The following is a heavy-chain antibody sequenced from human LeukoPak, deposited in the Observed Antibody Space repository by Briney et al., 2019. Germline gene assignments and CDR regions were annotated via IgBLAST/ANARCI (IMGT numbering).Heavy chain of an antibody. V-gene: IGHV1-8*01. CDR3: ARARAPLRGVPAATKYYFDY. D-gene: IGHD2-2*01. CDR2: MNPNSGNT. Sequence: GASVKVSCKASGFTFTSHDYNWVRQATGQGLEWMGWMNPNSGNTGYAQKFQGRVTMTRNTSISTAYMELSSLRSEDTAVYYCARARAPLRGVPAATKYYFDYWGQGTLVTVSS. CDR1: GFTFTSHD. J-gene: IGHJ4*02.